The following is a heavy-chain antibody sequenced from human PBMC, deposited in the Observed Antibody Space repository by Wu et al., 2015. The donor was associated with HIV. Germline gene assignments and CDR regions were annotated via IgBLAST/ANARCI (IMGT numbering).Heavy chain of an antibody. D-gene: IGHD5-18*01. CDR3: ARADQLGYDYGHWNFDL. V-gene: IGHV1-8*02. CDR1: GYTFRNYD. CDR2: MKPKSGNT. Sequence: QVQLLQSGAEMKKPGASVKVSCKASGYTFRNYDINWVRLAPGQGLEWMGWMKPKSGNTGYSEKFHDRVVMTGDISINTAYMELNSLRPDDTAMYYCARADQLGYDYGHWNFDLWGHGTLVIVSS. J-gene: IGHJ2*01.